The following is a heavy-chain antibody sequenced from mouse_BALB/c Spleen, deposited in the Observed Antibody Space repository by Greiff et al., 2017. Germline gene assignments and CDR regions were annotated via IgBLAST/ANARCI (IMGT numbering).Heavy chain of an antibody. J-gene: IGHJ2*01. CDR3: AREGYYYGSSPLDY. Sequence: QVQLKESGPGLVAPSQSLSITCTVSGFSLTSYGVHWVRQPPGKGLEWLGVIWAGGSTNYNSALMSRLSISKDNSKSQVFLKMNSLQTDDTAMYYCAREGYYYGSSPLDYWGQGTTLTVSS. CDR2: IWAGGST. CDR1: GFSLTSYG. V-gene: IGHV2-9*02. D-gene: IGHD1-1*01.